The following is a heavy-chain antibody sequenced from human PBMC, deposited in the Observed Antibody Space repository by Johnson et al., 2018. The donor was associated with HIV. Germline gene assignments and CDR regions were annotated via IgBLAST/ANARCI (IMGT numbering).Heavy chain of an antibody. D-gene: IGHD3-10*01. V-gene: IGHV3-74*02. CDR2: IKSDGSYT. CDR3: ARGLIWCGELLEAGES. Sequence: EVQLVESGGGVVQPGGSLRLSCAVSGFTFDDYAMHWVRQAPGKGLEWVSHIKSDGSYTNYADSVKGRFTVSRDNAKNTLYMQMNRLRAEDTAVYYCARGLIWCGELLEAGESGGEGTMVTV. CDR1: GFTFDDYA. J-gene: IGHJ3*01.